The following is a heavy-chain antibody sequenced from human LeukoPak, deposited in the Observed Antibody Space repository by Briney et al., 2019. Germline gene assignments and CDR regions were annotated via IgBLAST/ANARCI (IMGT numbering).Heavy chain of an antibody. CDR2: ISSSGSTI. CDR3: AIYPTHIRYIVATM. CDR1: GFTFSDYY. D-gene: IGHD5-12*01. Sequence: GGSLRLSCAASGFTFSDYYMSWIRQAPGKGLEWVSYISSSGSTIYYADSVKGRFTISRDNAKNLLYLQMNSLRAEDTAVYYCAIYPTHIRYIVATMWGQGTLVTVPS. J-gene: IGHJ4*02. V-gene: IGHV3-11*01.